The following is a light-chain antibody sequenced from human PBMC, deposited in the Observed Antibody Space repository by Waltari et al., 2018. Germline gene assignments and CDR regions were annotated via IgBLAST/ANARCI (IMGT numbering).Light chain of an antibody. Sequence: EIVLTQSPGTLSLSTGERATLSCRASQSVGRSLCWYQQKHGQAPRLLIYDASTRATGFPDRVSASAAGARFRLTISRLVTEGLSVYYCPMYVRLPATFGQAIKVDI. CDR2: DAS. CDR3: PMYVRLPAT. V-gene: IGKV3-20*01. CDR1: QSVGRS. J-gene: IGKJ1*01.